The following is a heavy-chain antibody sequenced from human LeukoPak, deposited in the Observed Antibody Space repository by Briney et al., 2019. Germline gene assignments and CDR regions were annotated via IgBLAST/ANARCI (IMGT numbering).Heavy chain of an antibody. CDR1: GGSISSYY. V-gene: IGHV4-59*12. J-gene: IGHJ4*02. D-gene: IGHD2-15*01. CDR2: IYYSGST. Sequence: SETLSLTCTVSGGSISSYYWSWIRQPPGKGLESIGYIYYSGSTNYNPSLKCRVTISVDKSKNQFSLKLSSVTAADTAVYYCARDEALRGVVDYWGQGTLVTVSS. CDR3: ARDEALRGVVDY.